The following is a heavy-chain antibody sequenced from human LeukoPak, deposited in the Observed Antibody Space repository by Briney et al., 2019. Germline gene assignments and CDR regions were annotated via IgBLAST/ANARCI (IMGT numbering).Heavy chain of an antibody. V-gene: IGHV4-59*08. Sequence: SETLSLTCTVSGGSISSYYWSWTRQPPGKRLEWIGYIYYNGGTNYSPSLKSRVAISLDTSRNQFTLKLSSATAADTAVYYCARHGDPPGNPRHFDFWGQGALVTVSS. CDR3: ARHGDPPGNPRHFDF. CDR2: IYYNGGT. D-gene: IGHD4-17*01. CDR1: GGSISSYY. J-gene: IGHJ4*02.